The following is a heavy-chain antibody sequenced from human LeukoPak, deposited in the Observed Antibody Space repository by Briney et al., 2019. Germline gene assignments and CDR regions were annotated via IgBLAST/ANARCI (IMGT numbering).Heavy chain of an antibody. J-gene: IGHJ5*02. Sequence: ASVKVTCKASGYSFTSHYMHWVRQAPGQGLEWMGLINPRGTSTIYAEKFQGRIIMTRDMSTTTDYMELSSLKPDDTAVYYCARDNSIHERGWWFDPWGQGTLVTVSS. CDR3: ARDNSIHERGWWFDP. D-gene: IGHD4-23*01. CDR1: GYSFTSHY. CDR2: INPRGTST. V-gene: IGHV1-46*01.